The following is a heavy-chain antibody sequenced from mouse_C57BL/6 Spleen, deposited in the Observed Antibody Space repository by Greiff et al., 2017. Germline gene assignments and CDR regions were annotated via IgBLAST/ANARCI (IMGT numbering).Heavy chain of an antibody. CDR2: ISYDGSN. D-gene: IGHD1-1*01. CDR1: GYSITSGYY. V-gene: IGHV3-6*01. J-gene: IGHJ3*01. CDR3: ARGSLLLLGFAY. Sequence: EVQLVESGPGLVKPSQSLSLTCSVTGYSITSGYYWNWLRQFPGNKLEWLGYISYDGSNNYNPSLKNRISITRDTSKKQFFLKLNSVTTEDTATYYCARGSLLLLGFAYWGQGTLVTVSA.